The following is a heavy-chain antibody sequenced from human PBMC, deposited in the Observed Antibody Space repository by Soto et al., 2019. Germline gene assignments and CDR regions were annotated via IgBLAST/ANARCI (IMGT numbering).Heavy chain of an antibody. CDR2: IWYDGSNK. D-gene: IGHD4-17*01. V-gene: IGHV3-33*01. CDR3: ASDWESTVTNTLDY. CDR1: GFTFSSYG. J-gene: IGHJ4*02. Sequence: QVQLVESGGGVVQPGRSLRLSCAASGFTFSSYGMHWVRQAPGKGLEWVAVIWYDGSNKYYADSVKGRFTISRDNSTNTLYLQMNSLRAEDTAVYYCASDWESTVTNTLDYWGQGTLVTVSS.